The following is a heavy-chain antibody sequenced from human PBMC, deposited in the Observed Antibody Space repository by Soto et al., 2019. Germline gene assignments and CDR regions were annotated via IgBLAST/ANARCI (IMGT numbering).Heavy chain of an antibody. Sequence: ASVKVSCKVSGYTLTELSMHWVRQAPGKGLEWMGGFDPEDGETIYAQKFQGRVTMTEDTSTDTAYMELSSLRSEDTAVYYCATIIRSIVVVTAAIAEYCYYGMDVWGQGTKVTVSS. CDR3: ATIIRSIVVVTAAIAEYCYYGMDV. CDR1: GYTLTELS. D-gene: IGHD2-2*02. CDR2: FDPEDGET. V-gene: IGHV1-24*01. J-gene: IGHJ6*02.